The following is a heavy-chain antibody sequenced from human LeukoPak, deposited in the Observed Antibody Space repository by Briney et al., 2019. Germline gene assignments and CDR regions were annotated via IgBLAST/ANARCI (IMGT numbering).Heavy chain of an antibody. D-gene: IGHD5-12*01. V-gene: IGHV4-39*07. Sequence: SETLSLTCTVSGVSISSSSYNWGWIRQPPGKGLEWIASMYYGGRTYYNPSLKSRVTISVDTSKHQFSLKLSSVTAADTAVYYCARGGGYSGYDSSNWFDPWGQGTLVTVSS. CDR1: GVSISSSSYN. CDR2: MYYGGRT. J-gene: IGHJ5*02. CDR3: ARGGGYSGYDSSNWFDP.